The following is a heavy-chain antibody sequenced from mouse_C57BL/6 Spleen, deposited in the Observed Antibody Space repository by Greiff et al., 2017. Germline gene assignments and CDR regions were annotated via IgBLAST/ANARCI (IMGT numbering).Heavy chain of an antibody. Sequence: DVMLVESGGGLVKPGGSLKLSCAASGFTFSDYGMHWVRQAPEKGLEWVAYISSGSSTIYYADTVKGRFTISRDNAKNTLFLQMTSLRSEDTAMYYCARGITTVVAPYAMDYWGQGTSVTVSS. CDR3: ARGITTVVAPYAMDY. CDR2: ISSGSSTI. CDR1: GFTFSDYG. D-gene: IGHD1-1*01. J-gene: IGHJ4*01. V-gene: IGHV5-17*01.